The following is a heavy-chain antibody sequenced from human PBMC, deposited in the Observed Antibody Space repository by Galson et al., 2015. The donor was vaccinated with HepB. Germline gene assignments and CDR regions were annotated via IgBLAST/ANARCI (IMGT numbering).Heavy chain of an antibody. D-gene: IGHD2-2*01. J-gene: IGHJ6*02. V-gene: IGHV3-74*01. CDR3: AKVCAMDV. CDR1: GFTFSSCW. Sequence: SLRLSCAASGFTFSSCWMHWVRHAPGKGLVWVSGINSDGRSTYYADSVKGRFTISRDNAKNTLYLQMNSLGAEDTAVYYCAKVCAMDVWGQGTTVTVSS. CDR2: INSDGRST.